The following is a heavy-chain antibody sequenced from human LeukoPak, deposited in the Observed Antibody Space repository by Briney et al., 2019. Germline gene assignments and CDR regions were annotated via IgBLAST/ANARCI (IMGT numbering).Heavy chain of an antibody. Sequence: PSQTLSLTCTVSGGSISSCSYYWSWVRQPPGKGLEWFGSIYHSGSTYYNPSLKSRVTISVDTSKNQFSLKLSSVTAADTAVYYCARAIQQLVPMMFDYWGQGTLVTVSS. D-gene: IGHD6-13*01. V-gene: IGHV4-39*07. CDR2: IYHSGST. CDR3: ARAIQQLVPMMFDY. J-gene: IGHJ4*02. CDR1: GGSISSCSYY.